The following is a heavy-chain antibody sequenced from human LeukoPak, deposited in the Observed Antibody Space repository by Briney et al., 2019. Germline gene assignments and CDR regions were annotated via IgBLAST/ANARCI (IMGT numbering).Heavy chain of an antibody. CDR1: GGTFSSYA. V-gene: IGHV1-69*01. J-gene: IGHJ5*02. CDR3: ARAPVDMVWFGP. Sequence: SVKVSCKASGGTFSSYAISWVRQAPGQGLEWMGGIIPIFGTANYAQKFQGRVTITADESTSTAYMELSSLRSEDTAVYYCARAPVDMVWFGPWGQGTLVTVSS. CDR2: IIPIFGTA. D-gene: IGHD5-12*01.